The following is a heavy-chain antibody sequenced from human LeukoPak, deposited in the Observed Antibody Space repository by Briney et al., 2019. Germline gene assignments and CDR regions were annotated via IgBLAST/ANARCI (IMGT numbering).Heavy chain of an antibody. V-gene: IGHV4-34*01. CDR2: VNPSGST. CDR3: ARTEVYCSSTSCYRWYAFDI. D-gene: IGHD2-2*01. Sequence: SETLSLTCAVFGGSFTGYYWSWIRQSPGRGLDWIGEVNPSGSTNYNPSFKSRVTISVDTSKNQFSLKLSSVTAADTAVYYCARTEVYCSSTSCYRWYAFDIWGQGTMVTVSS. CDR1: GGSFTGYY. J-gene: IGHJ3*02.